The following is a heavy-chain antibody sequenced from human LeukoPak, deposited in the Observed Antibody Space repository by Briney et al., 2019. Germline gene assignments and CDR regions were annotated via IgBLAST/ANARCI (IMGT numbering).Heavy chain of an antibody. CDR1: GGSISSSSYY. V-gene: IGHV4-39*01. CDR2: IYYSGST. CDR3: ARLSFDAFDI. Sequence: SETLSLTCTVSGGSISSSSYYWGWIRQPPGKGLEWIGSIYYSGSTYYNPSLKSRVTISVDTSKNQFSLKLSSVTAADTAVYYCARLSFDAFDIWGQGTMVTVSS. J-gene: IGHJ3*02.